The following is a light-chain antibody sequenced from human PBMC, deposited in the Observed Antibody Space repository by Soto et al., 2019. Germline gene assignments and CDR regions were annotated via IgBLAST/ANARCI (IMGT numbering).Light chain of an antibody. CDR1: QSVRDN. J-gene: IGKJ4*01. CDR3: QQYDKWPLT. V-gene: IGKV3D-15*01. CDR2: GAS. Sequence: ETVMTQSPATLSVSPGERATLSCRANQSVRDNLAWYLQKPGQAPRLLIYGASIRATGTPARFSGSGSGTEFTITISSLQSEDFAVYYCQQYDKWPLTFGGGTYLKIK.